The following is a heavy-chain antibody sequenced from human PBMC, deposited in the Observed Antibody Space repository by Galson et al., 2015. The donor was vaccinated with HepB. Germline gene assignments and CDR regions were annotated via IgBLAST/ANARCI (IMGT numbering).Heavy chain of an antibody. V-gene: IGHV3-30-3*01. Sequence: SLRLSCAASGFTFSSYAMHWVRQAPGKGLEWVAVISYDGSNKYYADSVKGRFTISRDNSKNTLYLQMNSLRAEDTAVYYCARAITGTDYYYMDVWGKGTTVTVSS. CDR3: ARAITGTDYYYMDV. J-gene: IGHJ6*03. D-gene: IGHD1-20*01. CDR1: GFTFSSYA. CDR2: ISYDGSNK.